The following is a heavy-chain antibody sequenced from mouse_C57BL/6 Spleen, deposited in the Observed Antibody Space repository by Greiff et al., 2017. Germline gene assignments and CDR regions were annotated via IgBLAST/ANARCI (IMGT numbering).Heavy chain of an antibody. D-gene: IGHD1-1*01. CDR1: GYTFTSYW. V-gene: IGHV1-61*01. CDR2: IYPSDSET. CDR3: ARGGSTVVPSWFAY. J-gene: IGHJ3*01. Sequence: QVQLQQPGAELVRPGSSVKLSCKASGYTFTSYWMDWVKQRPGQGLEWIGNIYPSDSETHYNQKFKDKATLTVDKSSSTAYMQLSSLTSEDSAVYYCARGGSTVVPSWFAYWGQGTLVTVSA.